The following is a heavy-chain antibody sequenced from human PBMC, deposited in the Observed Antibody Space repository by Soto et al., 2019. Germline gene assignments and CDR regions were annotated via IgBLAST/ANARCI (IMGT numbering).Heavy chain of an antibody. J-gene: IGHJ5*02. D-gene: IGHD2-15*01. CDR3: ARLSGYCSGGSCYSNNWFDP. Sequence: EVQLVQSGAEVKKPGASLQISCKGSGYSFTSYWIGWVRQMPGKGLEWMGLIYPGDSDTRYSPSFQGQVTISADKSISTAYLQWSSLKASDTAMYYCARLSGYCSGGSCYSNNWFDPWCQGTLVTVSS. V-gene: IGHV5-51*03. CDR2: IYPGDSDT. CDR1: GYSFTSYW.